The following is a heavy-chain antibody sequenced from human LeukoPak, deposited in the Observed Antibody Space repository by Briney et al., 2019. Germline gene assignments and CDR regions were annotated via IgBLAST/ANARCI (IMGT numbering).Heavy chain of an antibody. J-gene: IGHJ4*02. CDR3: VKHSGGVYGNSDY. CDR2: VGRGGGDT. V-gene: IGHV3-23*01. D-gene: IGHD1-1*01. Sequence: PGGSLRLSCVASGFTFSNTAASWFRQAPGKGLEWVSTVGRGGGDTYYADSVRGRFTISKDSSKNTLQMNSLSADGTAMYYCVKHSGGVYGNSDYWGQGILVTVSS. CDR1: GFTFSNTA.